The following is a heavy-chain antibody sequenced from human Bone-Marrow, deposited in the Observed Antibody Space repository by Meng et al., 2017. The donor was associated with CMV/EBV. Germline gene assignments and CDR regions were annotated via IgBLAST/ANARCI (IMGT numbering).Heavy chain of an antibody. CDR1: GGSISSYY. CDR3: ARDRNEIGWRASYYYGMDV. Sequence: ESLKISCTVSGGSISSYYWSWIRQPPGKGLEWIGYIYYSGSTNYNPSLKSRVTISVDTSKNQFSLKLSSVTAADTAVYYCARDRNEIGWRASYYYGMDVWGQGTTVTVSS. J-gene: IGHJ6*02. CDR2: IYYSGST. V-gene: IGHV4-59*01. D-gene: IGHD3-3*01.